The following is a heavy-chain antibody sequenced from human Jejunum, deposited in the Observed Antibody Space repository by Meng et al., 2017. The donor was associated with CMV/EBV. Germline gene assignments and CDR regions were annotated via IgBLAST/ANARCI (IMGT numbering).Heavy chain of an antibody. CDR1: GFRFRTYE. Sequence: ASGFRFRTYEITWVRQAPGKGLEWVSFISSGGGPQYPADSVKGRFTISSGSAKNSLYLQMNGLRIEDTAIYYCARSKVAMGFDLWGQGTLVTVSS. D-gene: IGHD5-12*01. CDR2: ISSGGGPQ. J-gene: IGHJ5*02. V-gene: IGHV3-48*03. CDR3: ARSKVAMGFDL.